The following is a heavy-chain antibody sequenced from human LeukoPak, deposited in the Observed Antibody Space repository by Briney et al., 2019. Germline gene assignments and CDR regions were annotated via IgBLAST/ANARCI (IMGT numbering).Heavy chain of an antibody. Sequence: PSETLSLTCTVSGGSISSSNYYWGWIRQPPGKGLEWIASIHYSETTYYNPSLKSRVTISVDTSKNHFSLKLSSVTAADTAVYYCARVPRYYYGSGSSLFDYWGQGTLVTVSS. V-gene: IGHV4-39*02. CDR2: IHYSETT. J-gene: IGHJ4*02. D-gene: IGHD3-10*01. CDR1: GGSISSSNYY. CDR3: ARVPRYYYGSGSSLFDY.